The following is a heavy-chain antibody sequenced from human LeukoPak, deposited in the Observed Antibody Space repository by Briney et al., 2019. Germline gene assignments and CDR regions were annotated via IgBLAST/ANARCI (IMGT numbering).Heavy chain of an antibody. CDR1: GYTLTELS. CDR2: FDLEDGET. J-gene: IGHJ6*02. V-gene: IGHV1-24*01. D-gene: IGHD6-13*01. CDR3: ATDGQPHAPYSSTVYGMDV. Sequence: ASVKVSCKVSGYTLTELSMHWVRQAPGKGLEWMGGFDLEDGETIYAQKFQGRVTMTEDTSTDTAYIELSSLRSEDTAVYYCATDGQPHAPYSSTVYGMDVWGQGTTVTVSS.